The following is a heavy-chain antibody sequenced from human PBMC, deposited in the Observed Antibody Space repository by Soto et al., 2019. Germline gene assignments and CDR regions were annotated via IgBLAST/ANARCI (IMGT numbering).Heavy chain of an antibody. V-gene: IGHV3-30*04. Sequence: QVQLVESGGGVVQPGRSLRLSCAASGFTFSNYAMHWVRQAPGKGLEWVAVISYDGRNKYYADSVKGRFTISRVNSKNTLYLQVNSLRADDTAVYYCARNGSGNYYHFDYWGQGTLVTVSS. CDR2: ISYDGRNK. D-gene: IGHD3-10*01. J-gene: IGHJ4*02. CDR1: GFTFSNYA. CDR3: ARNGSGNYYHFDY.